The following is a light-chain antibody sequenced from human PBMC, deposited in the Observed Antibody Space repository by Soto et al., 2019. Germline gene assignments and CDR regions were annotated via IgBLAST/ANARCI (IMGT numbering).Light chain of an antibody. J-gene: IGLJ2*01. CDR2: EVS. V-gene: IGLV2-14*01. CDR1: SSDVGGYNY. CDR3: SSYTSSSVV. Sequence: QSALTQPASVSGSPGQSITISCTGTSSDVGGYNYVSWYQQHPGKAPKLMIYEVSNRPSGVSNRFSGSKSGNTASLTISGLQAEDEADYYWSSYTSSSVVFGGGTKVTVL.